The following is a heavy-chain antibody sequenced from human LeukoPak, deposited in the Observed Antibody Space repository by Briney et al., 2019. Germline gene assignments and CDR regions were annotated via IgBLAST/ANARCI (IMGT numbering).Heavy chain of an antibody. CDR1: GYTFTGYY. J-gene: IGHJ1*01. D-gene: IGHD2/OR15-2a*01. V-gene: IGHV1-2*02. Sequence: ASVRVSCKASGYTFTGYYIHWVRQAPGQGLEWMGWINPNSGGTNYIQKFQGRVTMTRDTSISTAYMELSRLRSDDTAVYYCARSTTPNENEYFEHWGQGTLVTVSS. CDR2: INPNSGGT. CDR3: ARSTTPNENEYFEH.